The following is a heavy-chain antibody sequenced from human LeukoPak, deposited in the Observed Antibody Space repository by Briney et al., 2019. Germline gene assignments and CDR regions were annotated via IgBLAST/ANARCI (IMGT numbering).Heavy chain of an antibody. CDR1: GGSIRSGSYY. CDR3: ARLDYGDHDY. CDR2: IYYSGST. V-gene: IGHV4-39*01. D-gene: IGHD4-17*01. J-gene: IGHJ4*02. Sequence: KPSETLSLTCTVSGGSIRSGSYYWGWIRQPPGKGLEWIGSIYYSGSTYYNPSLKSRVTISVDTSKNQLSLKLSSVTATDTAVYYCARLDYGDHDYWGQGTLVTVSS.